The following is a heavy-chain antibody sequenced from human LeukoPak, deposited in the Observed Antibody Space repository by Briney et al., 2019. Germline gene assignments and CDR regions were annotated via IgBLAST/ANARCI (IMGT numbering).Heavy chain of an antibody. D-gene: IGHD3-10*01. CDR3: ARGLTMVRGVPPGRMNWFDP. V-gene: IGHV1-18*01. J-gene: IGHJ5*02. CDR2: IRAYNGNT. Sequence: ASVKVSCKASGYTFTSYGISWVRQAPGQGLEWMGWIRAYNGNTNYAQKLQGRVTMTTDTSTSTAYMELRSLRSDDTAVYYCARGLTMVRGVPPGRMNWFDPWGQGTLVTVSS. CDR1: GYTFTSYG.